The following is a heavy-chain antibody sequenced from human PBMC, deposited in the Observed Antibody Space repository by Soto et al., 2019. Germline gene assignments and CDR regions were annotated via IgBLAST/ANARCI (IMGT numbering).Heavy chain of an antibody. CDR1: GYTXTSYY. J-gene: IGHJ3*02. D-gene: IGHD2-15*01. CDR2: INPSGGST. CDR3: AMVVAATLAHDAFYI. Sequence: ALVKVXCKASGYTXTSYYMHWVREAPGQGLEWMGIINPSGGSTSYAQKFQGRVTMTRDTSTSTVYMELSSLRSEDTAVYDRAMVVAATLAHDAFYIWGQGTMVTLSS. V-gene: IGHV1-46*01.